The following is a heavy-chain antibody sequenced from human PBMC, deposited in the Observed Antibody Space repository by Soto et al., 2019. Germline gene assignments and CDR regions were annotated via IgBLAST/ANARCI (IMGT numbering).Heavy chain of an antibody. CDR2: ISPHSGGT. CDR1: GYTLSGYF. CDR3: ARDPGGSYAY. J-gene: IGHJ4*02. D-gene: IGHD1-26*01. Sequence: XSVKVSCKAAGYTLSGYFMDWVRQAPGQGLEWMGWISPHSGGTHYAQKFQGRVTMTRDTFISTAYMELNRVRSDDTAVYFCARDPGGSYAYWGQGTLVTVSS. V-gene: IGHV1-2*02.